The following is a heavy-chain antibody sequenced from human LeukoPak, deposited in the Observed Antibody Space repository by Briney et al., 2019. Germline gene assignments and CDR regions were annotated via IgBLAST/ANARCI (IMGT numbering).Heavy chain of an antibody. Sequence: PGGSLRLSCAASRFNFISNWMSWVRQAPGKGLEWVANIKQDGSEKYYVDSVKGRFTISRDNAKNSLYLQMNSLRAEDTAVYYCARFDYWGQGTLVTVSS. CDR1: RFNFISNW. V-gene: IGHV3-7*01. CDR3: ARFDY. CDR2: IKQDGSEK. J-gene: IGHJ4*02.